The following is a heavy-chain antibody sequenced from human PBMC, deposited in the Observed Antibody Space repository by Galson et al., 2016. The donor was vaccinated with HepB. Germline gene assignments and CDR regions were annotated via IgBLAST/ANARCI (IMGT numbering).Heavy chain of an antibody. CDR1: GGSISSASHF. CDR2: IYMSGVT. CDR3: ARVREAKNWFDP. V-gene: IGHV4-61*09. J-gene: IGHJ5*02. Sequence: LSLTCTVSGGSISSASHFWSWVRQPAGKGLEWIGQIYMSGVTIYNPSLESRVTLSIDTSANQFSLSLTSVTTADTAVYYCARVREAKNWFDPWGQGTLVTVSS.